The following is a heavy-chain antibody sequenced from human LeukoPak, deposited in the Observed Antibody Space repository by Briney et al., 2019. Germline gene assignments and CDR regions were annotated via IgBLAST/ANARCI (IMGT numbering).Heavy chain of an antibody. CDR1: GGSISSYY. CDR2: IYYSGST. CDR3: ARAAIVVVRAAAYFDY. J-gene: IGHJ4*02. Sequence: PSETLSLTCTVSGGSISSYYWSWIRQPPGKGLEWIGYIYYSGSTNYNPSLKSRVTISVDTSKNQFSLKLSSVTAADTAVYYCARAAIVVVRAAAYFDYWGQGTLVTVSS. V-gene: IGHV4-59*01. D-gene: IGHD2-2*01.